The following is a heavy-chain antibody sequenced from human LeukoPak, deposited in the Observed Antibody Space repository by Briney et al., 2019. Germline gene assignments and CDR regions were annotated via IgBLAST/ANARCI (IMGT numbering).Heavy chain of an antibody. J-gene: IGHJ3*02. CDR3: AKGMWLVQGREAFDI. V-gene: IGHV3-9*01. D-gene: IGHD6-19*01. CDR1: GFTFDDYA. CDR2: ISWNSGSI. Sequence: PGGSLRLSCAASGFTFDDYAMHWVRQAPGKGLEWVSGISWNSGSIGYADSVKGRFTISRDNAKNSLYLQMNSLRAEDTALYYCAKGMWLVQGREAFDIWGQGTMVTVSS.